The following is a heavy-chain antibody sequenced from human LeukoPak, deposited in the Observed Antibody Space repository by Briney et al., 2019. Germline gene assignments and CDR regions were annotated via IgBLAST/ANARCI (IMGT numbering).Heavy chain of an antibody. J-gene: IGHJ3*01. CDR1: GDSVSNNNGA. Sequence: SQTLSLTCAISGDSVSNNNGAWNWIRQSPSRGLEWLGRTYYRISVDPDTSKSQFSLHLSSVTPDDTAVYYCAGGYAFDVWGQGTMVTVSS. CDR2: TY. CDR3: AGGYAFDV. V-gene: IGHV6-1*01.